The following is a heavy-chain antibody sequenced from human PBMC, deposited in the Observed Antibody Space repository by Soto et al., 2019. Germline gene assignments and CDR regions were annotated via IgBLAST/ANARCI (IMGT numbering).Heavy chain of an antibody. V-gene: IGHV1-2*02. D-gene: IGHD2-2*02. CDR1: GYTFTANY. Sequence: ASVKVSCKASGYTFTANYVHWVRQAPGQGFEWMGWIDPNSGGTNYAQSFHERVTMARDTSISTAYMELSGLRFDDTAVYYCARDWGYTDRRYYFDYWGKGTLVTVS. CDR2: IDPNSGGT. CDR3: ARDWGYTDRRYYFDY. J-gene: IGHJ4*02.